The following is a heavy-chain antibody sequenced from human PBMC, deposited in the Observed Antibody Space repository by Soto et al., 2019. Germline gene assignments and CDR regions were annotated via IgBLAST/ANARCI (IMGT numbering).Heavy chain of an antibody. CDR1: AYTFTNYA. Sequence: QVQLVQSGAEVKKPVASVRVSCQTSAYTFTNYAVSWVRQAPGQGLEWMGWISGDNGNTIYAQKFQGRVTMTTDTSTRKAYMELRSLRSDDTAVYYCATGLLGYCSGGSCYSDSWGQGTLVTVSS. CDR2: ISGDNGNT. D-gene: IGHD2-15*01. CDR3: ATGLLGYCSGGSCYSDS. J-gene: IGHJ4*02. V-gene: IGHV1-18*01.